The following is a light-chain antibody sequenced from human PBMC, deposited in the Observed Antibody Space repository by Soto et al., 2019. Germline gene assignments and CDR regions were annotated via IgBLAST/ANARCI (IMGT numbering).Light chain of an antibody. CDR3: QAYDYSLTASV. CDR2: EVS. CDR1: SSDVGGYNY. Sequence: QSVLTQPASVSGSPGQSITISCTGTSSDVGGYNYVSWYQQHPGKAPKLMIYEVSNRPSGVSNRFSGSKSGNTASLTISGLQAEDGADYYCQAYDYSLTASVFGGGTQLTVL. J-gene: IGLJ2*01. V-gene: IGLV2-14*01.